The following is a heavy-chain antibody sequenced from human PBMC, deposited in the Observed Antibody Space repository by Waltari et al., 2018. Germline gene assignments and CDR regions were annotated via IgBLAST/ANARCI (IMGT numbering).Heavy chain of an antibody. D-gene: IGHD2-15*01. CDR1: GYTFTDYY. J-gene: IGHJ5*02. V-gene: IGHV1-69-2*01. CDR2: VGPKDGET. CDR3: ARSGSDDWFDP. Sequence: EVQLLQSGAEVKKPGATVKISCKSSGYTFTDYYIHWVKQTPGKGLEWMGRVGPKDGETIYAEKFQDRVTISADTSTDTVYMMMNGRRFDDTALYFCARSGSDDWFDPWGRGTPVTVVS.